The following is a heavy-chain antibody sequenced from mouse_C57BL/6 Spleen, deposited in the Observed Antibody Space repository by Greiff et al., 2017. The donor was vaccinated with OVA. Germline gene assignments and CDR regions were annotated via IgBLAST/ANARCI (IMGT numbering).Heavy chain of an antibody. J-gene: IGHJ1*03. D-gene: IGHD1-1*01. CDR1: GFTFSSYT. Sequence: EVQLVESGGGLVKPGGSLKLSCAASGFTFSSYTMSWVRQTPEKRLEWVATISGGGGNTYYPDSVKGRFTISRDNAKNTLYLQMSSLRSEDTALYYCARQGDYYGSTYWYFDVWGTGTTVTVSS. CDR2: ISGGGGNT. CDR3: ARQGDYYGSTYWYFDV. V-gene: IGHV5-9*01.